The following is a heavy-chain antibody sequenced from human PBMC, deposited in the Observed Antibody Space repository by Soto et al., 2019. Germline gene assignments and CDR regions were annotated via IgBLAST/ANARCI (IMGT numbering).Heavy chain of an antibody. CDR1: GGTFSSYA. CDR3: ARNEQLVPDAFDI. CDR2: IIPIFGTA. Sequence: SVKVSCKASGGTFSSYAISWVRLAPGQGLEWMGGIIPIFGTANYAQKFQGRVTITADESTSTAYMELSSLRSEDTAVYYCARNEQLVPDAFDIWGQGTMVTVSS. V-gene: IGHV1-69*13. J-gene: IGHJ3*02. D-gene: IGHD6-6*01.